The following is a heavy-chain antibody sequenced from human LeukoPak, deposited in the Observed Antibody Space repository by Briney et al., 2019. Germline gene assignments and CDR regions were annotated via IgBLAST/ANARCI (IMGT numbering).Heavy chain of an antibody. J-gene: IGHJ5*02. V-gene: IGHV1-18*01. D-gene: IGHD6-19*01. CDR1: GYTFTSYG. Sequence: GASVKVSCKASGYTFTSYGITWVRQAPGRGLEWMGLVSAYNGNTNYAQKFQGRVNMTTDTSTTTAYMDLRSLRSDDTAIYYCARRAVGFDPWGQGTLVTVSS. CDR2: VSAYNGNT. CDR3: ARRAVGFDP.